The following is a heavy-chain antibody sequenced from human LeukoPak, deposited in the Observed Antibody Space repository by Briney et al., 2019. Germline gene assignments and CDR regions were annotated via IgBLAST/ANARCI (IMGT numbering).Heavy chain of an antibody. CDR3: AGWEPFYFDY. Sequence: KPSETLSLTCTVSGGSISSYYWSWIRQPPGKGLEWIGYIYYSGSTNYNPSLKSRVTISVDTSKNQFSLKLSSVTAADTAVYYCAGWEPFYFDYWGQGTLVTVSS. CDR1: GGSISSYY. CDR2: IYYSGST. D-gene: IGHD1-26*01. J-gene: IGHJ4*02. V-gene: IGHV4-59*08.